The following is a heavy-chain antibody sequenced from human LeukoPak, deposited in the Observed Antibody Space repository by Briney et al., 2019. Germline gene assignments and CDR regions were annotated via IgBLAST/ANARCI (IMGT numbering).Heavy chain of an antibody. Sequence: SVEVSCKASGGTFSSYAISWVRQAPGQGLEWMGRIIPIFGTANYAQKFQGRVTITTDESTSTAYMELSSLRSEDTAVYYCARVLAYCGGDCAYFDYWGQGTLVTVSS. CDR1: GGTFSSYA. J-gene: IGHJ4*02. CDR3: ARVLAYCGGDCAYFDY. D-gene: IGHD2-21*02. CDR2: IIPIFGTA. V-gene: IGHV1-69*05.